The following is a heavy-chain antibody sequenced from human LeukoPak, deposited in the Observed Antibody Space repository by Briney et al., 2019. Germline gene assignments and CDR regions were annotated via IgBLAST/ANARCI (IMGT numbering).Heavy chain of an antibody. CDR1: GYTITDYF. Sequence: ASVEVSCKSSGYTITDYFMHWVRQAPGQGLEWMGWINPNSGGTNYAQKFQGRVTMTRDTSISTAYMELSRLRSDDTAVYYCARDTRYCSGGSCYRIDYWGQGTLVTVSS. D-gene: IGHD2-15*01. CDR3: ARDTRYCSGGSCYRIDY. J-gene: IGHJ4*02. V-gene: IGHV1-2*02. CDR2: INPNSGGT.